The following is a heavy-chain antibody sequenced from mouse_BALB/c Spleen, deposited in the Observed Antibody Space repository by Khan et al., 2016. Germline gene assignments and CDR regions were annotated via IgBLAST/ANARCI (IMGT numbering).Heavy chain of an antibody. CDR3: SRGVYDYEFAY. CDR2: IDPANGTT. CDR1: GFNIKDTY. J-gene: IGHJ3*01. Sequence: VQLKESGAELVKPGASVKLSCTVSGFNIKDTYMHWVNQRPEQGLEWIGRIDPANGTTKYDPKFQDKATITADTSSNTAYLQLSSLTSEDTAVYYCSRGVYDYEFAYWGQGTLVTVSA. D-gene: IGHD2-4*01. V-gene: IGHV14-3*02.